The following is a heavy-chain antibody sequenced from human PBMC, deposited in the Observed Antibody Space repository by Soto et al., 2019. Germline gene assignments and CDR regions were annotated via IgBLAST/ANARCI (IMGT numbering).Heavy chain of an antibody. V-gene: IGHV1-3*05. CDR1: GYTFTSYA. D-gene: IGHD1-7*01. J-gene: IGHJ5*02. CDR2: INAGNGNT. CDR3: ARGPGNYVSGLFDP. Sequence: QVQLVQSGAEEKKPGASVKVSCKASGYTFTSYAMHWVRQAPGQRLEWMGWINAGNGNTKYSQKFQGRVTITRDTSASTAYMELSSQRSEDTAVYYCARGPGNYVSGLFDPWGQGTLVIVSS.